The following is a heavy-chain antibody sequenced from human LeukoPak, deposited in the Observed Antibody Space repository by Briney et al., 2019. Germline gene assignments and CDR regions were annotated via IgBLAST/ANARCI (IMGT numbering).Heavy chain of an antibody. Sequence: GGSLRLSCAASGFIFSSYAMSWVRQAPRKGLEWVSAISETGDGTFYSDSAEGRFTISRDNSKNTLYLQMNSLRADDTAVYYCVKGGYTYAYGYWGQGTLATVSS. CDR1: GFIFSSYA. V-gene: IGHV3-23*01. CDR2: ISETGDGT. D-gene: IGHD5-18*01. CDR3: VKGGYTYAYGY. J-gene: IGHJ4*02.